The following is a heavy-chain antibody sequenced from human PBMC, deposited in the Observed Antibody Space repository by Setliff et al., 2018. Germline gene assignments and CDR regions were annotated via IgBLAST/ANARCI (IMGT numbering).Heavy chain of an antibody. Sequence: PSETLSLTCSVSGGPFTNTNNYWGWIRQPPGKGLEWIGGIYNSGYTHYKPSLKSRVTMSVDTSKNQFSLKLSSVTAADTAVYYCAREYYYARSRNVDYWGQGTLGTVSS. CDR1: GGPFTNTNNY. J-gene: IGHJ4*02. D-gene: IGHD3-22*01. V-gene: IGHV4-39*07. CDR2: IYNSGYT. CDR3: AREYYYARSRNVDY.